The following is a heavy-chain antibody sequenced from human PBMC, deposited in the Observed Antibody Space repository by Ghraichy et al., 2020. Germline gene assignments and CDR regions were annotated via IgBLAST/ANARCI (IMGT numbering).Heavy chain of an antibody. CDR1: GFTFSDYY. V-gene: IGHV3-11*01. Sequence: LNISCAASGFTFSDYYMSWIRQAPGKGLEYVSYISSSGSALYYADSVKGRFTISRENAKNSLYLQMNSLRAEDTAVYYCARDLSVATEFDPWGQGTLVTVSS. D-gene: IGHD4-23*01. CDR3: ARDLSVATEFDP. J-gene: IGHJ5*02. CDR2: ISSSGSAL.